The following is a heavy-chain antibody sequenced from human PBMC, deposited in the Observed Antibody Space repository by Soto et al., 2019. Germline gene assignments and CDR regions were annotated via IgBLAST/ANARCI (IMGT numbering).Heavy chain of an antibody. V-gene: IGHV3-15*01. J-gene: IGHJ4*02. CDR3: TTVDSSSWYMISSDY. Sequence: GGSLRLSCAASGFTFSNAWMSWVRQAPGKGLEWVGRIKSKTDGGTTDYAAPVKGRFTISRDDSKNTLYLQMNSLKTEDTAVYYCTTVDSSSWYMISSDYWGQGTLVTVSS. CDR2: IKSKTDGGTT. CDR1: GFTFSNAW. D-gene: IGHD6-13*01.